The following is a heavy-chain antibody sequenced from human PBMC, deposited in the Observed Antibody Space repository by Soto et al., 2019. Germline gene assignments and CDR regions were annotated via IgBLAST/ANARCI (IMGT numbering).Heavy chain of an antibody. J-gene: IGHJ6*02. CDR1: GLTFSSYG. CDR3: ARKTYYSDGSGYYRNYYYDGMDV. D-gene: IGHD3-22*01. CDR2: IWYDGSIK. V-gene: IGHV3-33*01. Sequence: QVQLVESGGGVVQPGRSRRLSCAASGLTFSSYGMPWVGQAPGKGLGWVAVIWYDGSIKNFADSVKGRFTISRENSKTTLYLQMNSLRAEDTAMYYCARKTYYSDGSGYYRNYYYDGMDVWGQGTTVTVSS.